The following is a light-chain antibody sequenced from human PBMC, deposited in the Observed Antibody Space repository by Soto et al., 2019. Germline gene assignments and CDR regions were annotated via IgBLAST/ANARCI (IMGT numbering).Light chain of an antibody. Sequence: EIVLTQSPGTLSLSPRERATLSCRASQSVSSSYLAWYQQKPGQAPRLLIYGASSRATGIPDRFSGSGSGTDFTLTISSLQSEDFAVYYCQQYNTWPRTFGQGTKVEIK. CDR3: QQYNTWPRT. CDR2: GAS. J-gene: IGKJ1*01. CDR1: QSVSSSY. V-gene: IGKV3-20*01.